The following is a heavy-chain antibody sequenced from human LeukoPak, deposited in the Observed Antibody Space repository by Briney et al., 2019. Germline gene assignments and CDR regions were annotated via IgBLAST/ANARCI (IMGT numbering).Heavy chain of an antibody. Sequence: GGSLRLSCAASGFTVSSYYMSWVRQAPRKGLEWVSVSYNDGSTNYADSVKGRFSISRHNSKNTLYLQMASLRADDTAVYYCARYRQATDWYFDVWGRGTLVTVSS. CDR3: ARYRQATDWYFDV. V-gene: IGHV3-53*04. J-gene: IGHJ2*01. CDR1: GFTVSSYY. CDR2: SYNDGST. D-gene: IGHD3-16*02.